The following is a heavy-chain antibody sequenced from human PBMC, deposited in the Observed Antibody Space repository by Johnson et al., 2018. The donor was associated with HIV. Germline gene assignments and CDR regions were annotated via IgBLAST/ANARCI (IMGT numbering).Heavy chain of an antibody. CDR1: GFTVSNNY. CDR2: IYSGGST. CDR3: ARGLIYCGGDCYAFDI. Sequence: VQLVESGGGLVQPGGSLRLSCAASGFTVSNNYMSWVRQAPGKGLEWVSVIYSGGSTYYADSVKGRLTISRDNAKNTLFLQMNSLRPEDTAVYYCARGLIYCGGDCYAFDIWGQGTMVTVSS. V-gene: IGHV3-66*01. D-gene: IGHD2-21*02. J-gene: IGHJ3*02.